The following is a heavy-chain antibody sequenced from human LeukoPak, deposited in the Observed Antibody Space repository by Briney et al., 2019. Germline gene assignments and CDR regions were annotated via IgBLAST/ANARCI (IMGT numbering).Heavy chain of an antibody. CDR3: AKDSLSATVTTYFGY. J-gene: IGHJ4*02. V-gene: IGHV3-9*01. CDR1: GFTFDDYA. Sequence: PGRSLRLSCAASGFTFDDYAMHWVRQAPGKGLEWVSGISWNSGSIGYADSVKGRFTISRDNAKNSLYLQMNSLRAEDTALYYCAKDSLSATVTTYFGYGGQGTLVSVSS. CDR2: ISWNSGSI. D-gene: IGHD4-17*01.